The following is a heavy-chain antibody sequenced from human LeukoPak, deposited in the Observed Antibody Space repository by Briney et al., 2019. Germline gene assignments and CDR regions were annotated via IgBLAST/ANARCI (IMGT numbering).Heavy chain of an antibody. Sequence: GGSLRLSCAASGFTFSSYWMNWVRQAPGKGLEWVANIKQDGSEKYYVDSVKGRFTISRDNAKNSLYLQMNSLRAEDTAVYYCARDPGGYSSSWYEPGYWGQGTLVTVSS. CDR1: GFTFSSYW. CDR3: ARDPGGYSSSWYEPGY. CDR2: IKQDGSEK. D-gene: IGHD6-13*01. J-gene: IGHJ4*02. V-gene: IGHV3-7*03.